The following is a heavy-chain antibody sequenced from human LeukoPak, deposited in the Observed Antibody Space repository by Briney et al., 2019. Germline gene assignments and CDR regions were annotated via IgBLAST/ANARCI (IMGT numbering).Heavy chain of an antibody. CDR3: ARRRYFDL. J-gene: IGHJ2*01. V-gene: IGHV4-34*01. CDR1: GGSVGGYY. CDR2: ISRGGST. Sequence: SETLSLTCTVSGGSVGGYYWSWIRQPPGKGLEWIGEISRGGSTNYNPSLKSRVTISVDTSKNQFSLKLSSVTAADTAVYYCARRRYFDLWGRGTLVTVSS.